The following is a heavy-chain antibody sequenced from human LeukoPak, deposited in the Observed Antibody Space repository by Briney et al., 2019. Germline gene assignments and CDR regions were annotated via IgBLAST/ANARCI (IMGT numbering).Heavy chain of an antibody. D-gene: IGHD2-15*01. Sequence: GGSLRLSCAASGFTFSSYGMHWVRQAPGKGLEWVAVTSYDGSNKYYADSVKGRFTISRDNSKNTLYLQMNSLRAEDTAVYYCAKDYGSGGSFDYWGQGTLVTVSS. CDR2: TSYDGSNK. V-gene: IGHV3-30*18. CDR1: GFTFSSYG. J-gene: IGHJ4*02. CDR3: AKDYGSGGSFDY.